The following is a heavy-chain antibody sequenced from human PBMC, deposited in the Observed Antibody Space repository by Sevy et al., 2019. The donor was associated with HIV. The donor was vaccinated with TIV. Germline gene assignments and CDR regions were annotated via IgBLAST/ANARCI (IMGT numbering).Heavy chain of an antibody. CDR1: GDTFSTYG. CDR2: IIPIFGTP. D-gene: IGHD7-27*01. CDR3: AREGGVATTGDHDAFDI. V-gene: IGHV1-69*13. J-gene: IGHJ3*02. Sequence: ASVKVSCEASGDTFSTYGLSWVRQAPGQGLEWMGGIIPIFGTPNYAQKFQGRVTITADESASTAYMELSSLRSEDTALYYCAREGGVATTGDHDAFDIWGHGTLVTVSS.